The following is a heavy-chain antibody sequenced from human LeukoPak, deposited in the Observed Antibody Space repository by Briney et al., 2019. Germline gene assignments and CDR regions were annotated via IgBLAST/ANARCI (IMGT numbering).Heavy chain of an antibody. CDR3: ARDSYSSGWYSGLLDAFDI. CDR1: GFTFSSYA. D-gene: IGHD6-19*01. V-gene: IGHV3-23*01. Sequence: GGSLRLSCAASGFTFSSYAMSWVRQAPGKGLEWVSAISGSGGSTYYADSVKGRFTISRDNSKNTLYLQMNSLRAEDTAVYYCARDSYSSGWYSGLLDAFDIWGQGTMVTVSS. J-gene: IGHJ3*02. CDR2: ISGSGGST.